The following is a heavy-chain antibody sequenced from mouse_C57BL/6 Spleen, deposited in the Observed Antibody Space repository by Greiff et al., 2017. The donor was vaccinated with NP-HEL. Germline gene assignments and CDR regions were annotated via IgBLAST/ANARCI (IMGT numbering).Heavy chain of an antibody. D-gene: IGHD1-1*01. CDR1: GFNIKDDY. Sequence: EVQLQQSGAELVRPGASVKLSCTASGFNIKDDYMHWVKQRPEQGLEWIGWIDPENGDTEYASKFQGKATITADTSSNKAYLQLSSLTSEDNAVYYCTHYYGSSGNARDYWGQGTAVTVSA. CDR3: THYYGSSGNARDY. J-gene: IGHJ4*01. V-gene: IGHV14-4*01. CDR2: IDPENGDT.